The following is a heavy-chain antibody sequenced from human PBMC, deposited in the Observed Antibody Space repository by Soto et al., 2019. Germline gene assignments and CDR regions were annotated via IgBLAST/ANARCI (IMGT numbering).Heavy chain of an antibody. CDR2: IVPVLEIV. V-gene: IGHV1-69*02. D-gene: IGHD3-9*01. CDR3: ASRTSYHIDS. CDR1: GDSFSSFT. J-gene: IGHJ5*01. Sequence: QVQLVQSGAEVKKPGASVKVSCQASGDSFSSFTISWVLQAPGEGLEWVGRIVPVLEIVKYAQRFQGRVTITADKSTNTVYLELTSLRYEDTADYYCASRTSYHIDSWGHGTLVNVS.